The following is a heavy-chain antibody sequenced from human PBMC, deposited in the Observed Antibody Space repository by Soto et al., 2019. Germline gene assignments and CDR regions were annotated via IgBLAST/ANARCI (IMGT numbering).Heavy chain of an antibody. V-gene: IGHV4-30-4*01. CDR3: ARLRFLEWLGHYYYYYGMDV. D-gene: IGHD3-3*01. J-gene: IGHJ6*02. Sequence: SETLSLTCNVSGGPISGDYYWTWIRQPPGKGLEWIGYIFYSGSSYYNPSLKSRVSISVDTSKNQFSLRLTSVTAADTAVYYCARLRFLEWLGHYYYYYGMDVWGQGTTVTVSS. CDR2: IFYSGSS. CDR1: GGPISGDYY.